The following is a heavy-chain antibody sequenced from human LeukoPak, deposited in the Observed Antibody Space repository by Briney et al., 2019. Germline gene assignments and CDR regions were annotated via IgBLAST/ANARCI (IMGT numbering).Heavy chain of an antibody. J-gene: IGHJ4*02. Sequence: GGSLRLSCAASGFSFSNYYMLWVRQAPGVGLVSVSRISSDGATTIYADSVKGRFTTSRDNAKNTLYLQMNSLRAEDTAVYYCARDDSNGIDYWGQGTLVTVSP. CDR2: ISSDGATT. CDR1: GFSFSNYY. D-gene: IGHD3-22*01. CDR3: ARDDSNGIDY. V-gene: IGHV3-74*01.